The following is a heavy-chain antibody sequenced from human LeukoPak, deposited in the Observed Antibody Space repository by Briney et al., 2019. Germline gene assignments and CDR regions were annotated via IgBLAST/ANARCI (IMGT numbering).Heavy chain of an antibody. CDR1: GFTSSSYS. V-gene: IGHV3-48*04. Sequence: GGSLRLSCAASGFTSSSYSMNWVRQAPGKGLEWVSSINNSGNTIYYADSVKGRFTISRDNTKNSLYLQMNSLRAEDTAVYYCARDYYGSGSYGWFDPWGQGTLVTVSS. D-gene: IGHD3-10*01. CDR2: INNSGNTI. J-gene: IGHJ5*02. CDR3: ARDYYGSGSYGWFDP.